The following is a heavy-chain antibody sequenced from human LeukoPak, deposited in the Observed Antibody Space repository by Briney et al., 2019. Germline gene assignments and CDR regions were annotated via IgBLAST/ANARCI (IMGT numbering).Heavy chain of an antibody. CDR2: ISWNSGSI. CDR1: GFTFDDYA. CDR3: AKGHEYYYDSSGYYLSYDAFDI. Sequence: PGGSLRLSCAASGFTFDDYALHWVRQAPGKGLEWLSGISWNSGSIGYADSVKGRFTISRDNAKNSLYLQMNSLRAEDMALYYCAKGHEYYYDSSGYYLSYDAFDIWGQGTMVTVSS. J-gene: IGHJ3*02. V-gene: IGHV3-9*03. D-gene: IGHD3-22*01.